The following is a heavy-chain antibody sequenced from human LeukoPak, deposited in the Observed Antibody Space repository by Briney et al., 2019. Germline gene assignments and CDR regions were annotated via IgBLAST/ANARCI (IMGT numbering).Heavy chain of an antibody. J-gene: IGHJ4*02. CDR2: IHSTGSP. D-gene: IGHD3-16*01. Sequence: SESLSLTGNVSGGSMSGYYWTWIRQPPGKGLEWIGHIHSTGSPTYNPSLKSRVTMSIDTSKNQFSLSLSSATAADTAFYYCARRRGGFGEGEFIYWGQGTLVTVSS. V-gene: IGHV4-4*09. CDR3: ARRRGGFGEGEFIY. CDR1: GGSMSGYY.